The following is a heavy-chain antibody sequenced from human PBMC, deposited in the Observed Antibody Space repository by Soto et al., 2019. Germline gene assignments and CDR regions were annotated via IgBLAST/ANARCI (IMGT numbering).Heavy chain of an antibody. J-gene: IGHJ6*02. CDR3: ARFPSLTMIRGIPGPGPYGMDV. CDR1: GYSFTNYW. CDR2: IYPGDSDT. D-gene: IGHD3-10*01. Sequence: HGESLKISCKASGYSFTNYWIGWVRQMPGKGLEWMGIIYPGDSDTRYSPSFQGQVTISADKSTSTAYLQWSSLKASDTAMFYCARFPSLTMIRGIPGPGPYGMDVWGQGTTVTVSS. V-gene: IGHV5-51*01.